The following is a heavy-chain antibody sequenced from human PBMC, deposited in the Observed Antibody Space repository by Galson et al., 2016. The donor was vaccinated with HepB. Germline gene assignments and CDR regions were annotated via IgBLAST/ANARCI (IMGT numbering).Heavy chain of an antibody. Sequence: SLRLSCAASQFTFVDYSFNWVRQAPGKGLEWVGFIRSKAFGERLDYAASVKGRFVISRDDSKSIAYLHMSSRKTEDTAVYYCTRGDTTMAFDLWGQGTLVTVSS. D-gene: IGHD5-18*01. CDR1: QFTFVDYS. CDR2: IRSKAFGERL. CDR3: TRGDTTMAFDL. J-gene: IGHJ5*02. V-gene: IGHV3-49*04.